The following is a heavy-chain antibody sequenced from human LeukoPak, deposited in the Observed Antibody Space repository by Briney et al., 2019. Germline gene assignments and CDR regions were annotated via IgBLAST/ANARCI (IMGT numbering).Heavy chain of an antibody. Sequence: PSETLSLTCTVSGGSVSSSSYYWGWIRQTPGKGLEWIGSIYYSGSTYYNPSLKSRVTISVDTSKNQFSLKLSSVTAADTAVYYCARRGRHYDFWSGYYKRKGYFDYWGQGTLVTVSS. CDR3: ARRGRHYDFWSGYYKRKGYFDY. V-gene: IGHV4-39*01. J-gene: IGHJ4*02. CDR1: GGSVSSSSYY. D-gene: IGHD3-3*01. CDR2: IYYSGST.